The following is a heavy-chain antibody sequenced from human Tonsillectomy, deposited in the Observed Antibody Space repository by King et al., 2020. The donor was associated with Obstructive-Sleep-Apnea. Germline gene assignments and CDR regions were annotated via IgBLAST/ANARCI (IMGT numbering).Heavy chain of an antibody. CDR1: GFTFSSYA. CDR2: ISGSGGST. V-gene: IGHV3-23*04. J-gene: IGHJ6*02. Sequence: VQLVESGGGLVQPGGSLRLSCAASGFTFSSYAMSWVHQAPGKGLEWVSAISGSGGSTFYADSVKGRFTISRDNSKNMLYLQMNSLRAEDTAVYYCAKTNVGSSDYYYGMDVWGQGTTVTVSS. CDR3: AKTNVGSSDYYYGMDV. D-gene: IGHD6-6*01.